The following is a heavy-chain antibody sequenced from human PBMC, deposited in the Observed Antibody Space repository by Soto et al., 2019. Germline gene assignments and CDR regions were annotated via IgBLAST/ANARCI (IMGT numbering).Heavy chain of an antibody. Sequence: ASVKVSCKASGYTFTSYGISWVRQAPGQGLEWTGWISAYNGNTNYAQKLQGRVTMTTDTSTSTAYMELRSLRSDDTAVYYCARAGIYCSSTSCYYGSYYYYGMDVWGQGTTVTVSS. D-gene: IGHD2-2*01. J-gene: IGHJ6*02. CDR1: GYTFTSYG. CDR2: ISAYNGNT. CDR3: ARAGIYCSSTSCYYGSYYYYGMDV. V-gene: IGHV1-18*04.